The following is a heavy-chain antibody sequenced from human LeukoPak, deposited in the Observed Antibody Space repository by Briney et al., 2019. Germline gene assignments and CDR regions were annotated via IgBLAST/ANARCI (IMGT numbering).Heavy chain of an antibody. D-gene: IGHD3-10*01. CDR3: ARGFYGSGSYLLDY. CDR2: LSSDGSNN. Sequence: GGSLRLSCAASGFTFDDYAMHWVRQAPGKGLEWVALLSSDGSNNYYADSVKGRFTISRDNSKNTLYLQMNSLRAEDTAVYYCARGFYGSGSYLLDYWGQGTLVTVSS. J-gene: IGHJ4*02. V-gene: IGHV3-30-3*01. CDR1: GFTFDDYA.